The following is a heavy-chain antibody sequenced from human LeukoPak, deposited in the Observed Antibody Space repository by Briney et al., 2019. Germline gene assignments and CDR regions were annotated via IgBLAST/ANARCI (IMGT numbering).Heavy chain of an antibody. J-gene: IGHJ4*02. CDR3: ARRLHDGYSYGCFDY. D-gene: IGHD5-18*01. Sequence: GSLRLSCAASGFTFSSYSMNWVRQPPGKGLEWIGSIHYSGSTYYNPSLKSRVTISVDTSKNQFSLKLSSVTAADTAVYYCARRLHDGYSYGCFDYWGQGTLVTVSS. V-gene: IGHV4-39*01. CDR2: IHYSGST. CDR1: GFTFSSYSMN.